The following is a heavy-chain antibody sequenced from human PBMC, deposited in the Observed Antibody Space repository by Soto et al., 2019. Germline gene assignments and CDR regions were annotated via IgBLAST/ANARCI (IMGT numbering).Heavy chain of an antibody. CDR2: IWYDGSNK. CDR3: ASDTYDILATTRAYYYYGMDV. V-gene: IGHV3-33*01. Sequence: GGSLRLSCAASGFTFSSYGMHWVRQAPGKGLEWVAVIWYDGSNKYYADSVKGRFTISRDNSKNTLYLQMNSLRAEDTAVYYCASDTYDILATTRAYYYYGMDVWGRGTTVTVSS. CDR1: GFTFSSYG. J-gene: IGHJ6*02. D-gene: IGHD3-9*01.